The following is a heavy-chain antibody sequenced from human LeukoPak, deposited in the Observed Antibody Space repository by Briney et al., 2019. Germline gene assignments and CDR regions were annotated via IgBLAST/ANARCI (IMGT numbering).Heavy chain of an antibody. V-gene: IGHV3-30-3*01. Sequence: GGSLRLSCAASGFTFSSYAMHWVRQAPGKGLEWVAVISYDGSNKYYADSVKGRYTISRDNSKNTLYLQMNSPRAEDTAVYYCAREAYDQGFDYWGQGTLVTVSS. CDR2: ISYDGSNK. D-gene: IGHD3-22*01. CDR1: GFTFSSYA. CDR3: AREAYDQGFDY. J-gene: IGHJ4*02.